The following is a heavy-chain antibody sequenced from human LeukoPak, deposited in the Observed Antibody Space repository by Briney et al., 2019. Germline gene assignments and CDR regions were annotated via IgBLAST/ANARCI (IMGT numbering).Heavy chain of an antibody. Sequence: GGSLRLSCAASGFTFSSYAMSWVRQAPGKGLEYVSAISSSGGSTYYADSVKGRFTISRDNSKDTLYLQMSSLRAEDTTVYYCVKSAGFDWLSPLDAFDIWGQGTMVTVSS. CDR3: VKSAGFDWLSPLDAFDI. J-gene: IGHJ3*02. CDR2: ISSSGGST. CDR1: GFTFSSYA. V-gene: IGHV3-64D*06. D-gene: IGHD3-9*01.